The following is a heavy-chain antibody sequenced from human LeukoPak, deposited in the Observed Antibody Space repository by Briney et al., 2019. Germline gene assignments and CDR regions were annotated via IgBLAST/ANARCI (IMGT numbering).Heavy chain of an antibody. CDR3: AKDDYDTFDI. CDR1: GFTFSSYA. Sequence: PGGSLRLSCAASGFTFSSYAMSWVRQAPGKGLEWVSYISAGNYNIYYADSVKGRFTISRDNAENSLYLQMNNLRAEDTAVYYCAKDDYDTFDIWGQGTMVTVSS. D-gene: IGHD4-11*01. J-gene: IGHJ3*02. CDR2: ISAGNYNI. V-gene: IGHV3-21*05.